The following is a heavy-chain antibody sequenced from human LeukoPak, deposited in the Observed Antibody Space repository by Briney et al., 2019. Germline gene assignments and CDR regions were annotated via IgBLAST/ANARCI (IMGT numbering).Heavy chain of an antibody. CDR2: IIPIFGTA. V-gene: IGHV1-69*01. J-gene: IGHJ3*02. Sequence: GASVKVSCKASGGTFSSYAISWVRQAPGQGLEWMGGIIPIFGTANYAQKFQGRVTITADESTSTAYMELSSLRSEDTAVYYCASYGGNSHAFDIWGQGTMVTVSS. D-gene: IGHD4-23*01. CDR1: GGTFSSYA. CDR3: ASYGGNSHAFDI.